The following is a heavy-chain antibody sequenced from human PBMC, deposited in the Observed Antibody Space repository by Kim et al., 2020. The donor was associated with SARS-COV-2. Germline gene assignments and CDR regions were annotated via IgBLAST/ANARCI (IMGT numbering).Heavy chain of an antibody. D-gene: IGHD3-16*01. Sequence: YTTAFQGQVTISADKSTNTAYLQWSRLKASDTAMYYCARSAGPYDYYFDYWGQGTLVTVSS. CDR3: ARSAGPYDYYFDY. V-gene: IGHV5-51*01. J-gene: IGHJ4*02.